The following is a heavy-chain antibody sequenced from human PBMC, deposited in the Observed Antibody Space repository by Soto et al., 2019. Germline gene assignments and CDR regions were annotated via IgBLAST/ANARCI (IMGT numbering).Heavy chain of an antibody. Sequence: SETLSLTCTVSGGSISSSSYYWGWIRQPPGKGLEWIGSISYSGSTYYNPSLKSRVTISVDTSKNQFSLKLSSVTAADTAVYYCARVPRGNYGYPSFFDYWGQGTLVTVSS. CDR2: ISYSGST. J-gene: IGHJ4*02. CDR1: GGSISSSSYY. CDR3: ARVPRGNYGYPSFFDY. V-gene: IGHV4-39*07. D-gene: IGHD1-7*01.